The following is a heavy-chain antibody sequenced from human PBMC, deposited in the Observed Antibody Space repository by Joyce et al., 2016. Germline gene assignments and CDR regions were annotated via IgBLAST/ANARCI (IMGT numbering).Heavy chain of an antibody. V-gene: IGHV2-5*02. CDR2: IYWDDDK. Sequence: QITLKESGPTLVKPTQTLTLTCSFSGFSLSTSGVAVGWIRQPPGQALEWLALIYWDDDKYYNLALKSRLTITKDTSKNQVVLTMTNMDPVDTATYYCAHKKYYFDYWGQGTLVTVSS. J-gene: IGHJ4*02. CDR1: GFSLSTSGVA. CDR3: AHKKYYFDY.